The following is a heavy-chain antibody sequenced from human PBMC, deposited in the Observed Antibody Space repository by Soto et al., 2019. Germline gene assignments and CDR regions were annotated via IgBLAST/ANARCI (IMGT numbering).Heavy chain of an antibody. Sequence: EVQLVESGGGLVLPGGSLRLSCAASGFTFSRYWMHWVRQAPGKGLVWVSRISSYGSDTHYADSVKGRFTICRDNAKNTLYLQMNSLRADDTAVYYCASNYAYAEGYYWYGIDVWGQGTTVTVSS. CDR1: GFTFSRYW. V-gene: IGHV3-74*01. CDR3: ASNYAYAEGYYWYGIDV. D-gene: IGHD3-16*01. J-gene: IGHJ6*02. CDR2: ISSYGSDT.